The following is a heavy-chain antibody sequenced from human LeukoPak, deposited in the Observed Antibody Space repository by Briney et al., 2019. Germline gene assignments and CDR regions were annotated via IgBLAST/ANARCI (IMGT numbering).Heavy chain of an antibody. CDR1: GYTFTDYY. CDR2: VDPEDGET. Sequence: ASVKVSCKVSGYTFTDYYMHWVQQAPGKGLEWMGLVDPEDGETIYAEKFQGRVTITADTSTDTAYMELSSLRSEDTAVYYCARDCSGGSCDHFDYWGQGTLVTVSS. D-gene: IGHD2-15*01. J-gene: IGHJ4*02. V-gene: IGHV1-69-2*01. CDR3: ARDCSGGSCDHFDY.